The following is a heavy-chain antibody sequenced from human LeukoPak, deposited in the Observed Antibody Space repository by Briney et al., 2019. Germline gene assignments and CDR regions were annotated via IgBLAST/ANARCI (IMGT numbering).Heavy chain of an antibody. Sequence: PGGSLRLSCAASGFTFSNYGMSWVRQAPGKGLEWVSAISGSGGSTYYADSVKGRFTISRDNSKNTLYLQMNSLRAEDTAVYYCARCSGDCYYGFDIWGQGTMVTVSS. J-gene: IGHJ3*02. CDR3: ARCSGDCYYGFDI. CDR2: ISGSGGST. CDR1: GFTFSNYG. V-gene: IGHV3-23*01. D-gene: IGHD2-21*02.